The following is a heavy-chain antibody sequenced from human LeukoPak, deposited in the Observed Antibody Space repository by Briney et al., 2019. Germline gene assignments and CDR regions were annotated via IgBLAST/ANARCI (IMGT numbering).Heavy chain of an antibody. CDR3: ARGSSSGWYYYYYYMDV. CDR2: IIPIFGTA. Sequence: ASVKVSCKASGGTFSSYAISWVRQAPGQGLEWMGGIIPIFGTANYAQKFQGRVTITADKSTSTAYMELSSLRSEDTAVYYCARGSSSGWYYYYYYMDVWGKGTTVTFSS. CDR1: GGTFSSYA. V-gene: IGHV1-69*06. J-gene: IGHJ6*03. D-gene: IGHD6-19*01.